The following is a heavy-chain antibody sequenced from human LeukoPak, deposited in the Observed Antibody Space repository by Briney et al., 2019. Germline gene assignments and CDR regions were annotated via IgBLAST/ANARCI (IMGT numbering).Heavy chain of an antibody. CDR1: GYTFTSYD. V-gene: IGHV1-8*01. Sequence: ASVKVSCKASGYTFTSYDINWVRQATGQGLEWMGWMNPNSGNTGYAQKFQGRVTMTRNTSISTAYMELSSLRPEDTAVYYCASSHSSSYANAFDIWGQGTMVTVSS. J-gene: IGHJ3*02. D-gene: IGHD6-13*01. CDR3: ASSHSSSYANAFDI. CDR2: MNPNSGNT.